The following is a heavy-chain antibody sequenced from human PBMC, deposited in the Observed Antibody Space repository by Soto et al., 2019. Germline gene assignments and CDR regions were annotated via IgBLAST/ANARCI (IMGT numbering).Heavy chain of an antibody. J-gene: IGHJ5*02. Sequence: SVKVSCKASGGTLSSYAISWVRQAPGQGLEWMGGIIPIFGTANYAQKLQGRVTMTTDTSTSTAYMELRSLRSDDTAVYYCARDGYSSGWYALGGFDPWGQGTLVTVSS. D-gene: IGHD6-19*01. V-gene: IGHV1-69*05. CDR1: GGTLSSYA. CDR3: ARDGYSSGWYALGGFDP. CDR2: IIPIFGTA.